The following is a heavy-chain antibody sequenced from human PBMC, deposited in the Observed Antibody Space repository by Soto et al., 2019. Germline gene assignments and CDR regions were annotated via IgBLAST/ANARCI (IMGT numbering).Heavy chain of an antibody. Sequence: SETLSLTCAVYGGSFSGYYWSWIRQPPGKGLEWIGEINHSGSTNYNPSLKSRVTISVDTSKNQFSLKLSSVTAADTAVYYCARLERGYSYRSKKIYYYYMDVWGKGTTVTVSS. CDR3: ARLERGYSYRSKKIYYYYMDV. V-gene: IGHV4-34*01. CDR1: GGSFSGYY. D-gene: IGHD5-18*01. J-gene: IGHJ6*03. CDR2: INHSGST.